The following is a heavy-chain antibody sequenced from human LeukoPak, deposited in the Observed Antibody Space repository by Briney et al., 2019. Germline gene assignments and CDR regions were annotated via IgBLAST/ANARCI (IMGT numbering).Heavy chain of an antibody. CDR3: ARGEYSSPTVGYYFDY. CDR2: INHSGST. CDR1: GGSFSGYY. D-gene: IGHD6-6*01. Sequence: PSETLSLTCAVYGGSFSGYYWSWIRQPPGKGLEWIGEINHSGSTNYNPSLKSRVTISVDTSKNQFSLKLSSVTAADTAVYYCARGEYSSPTVGYYFDYWGQGTLVTVSS. V-gene: IGHV4-34*01. J-gene: IGHJ4*02.